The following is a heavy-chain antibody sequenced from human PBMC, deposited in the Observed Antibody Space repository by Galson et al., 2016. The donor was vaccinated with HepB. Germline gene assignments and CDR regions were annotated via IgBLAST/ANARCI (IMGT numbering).Heavy chain of an antibody. CDR1: RRTFSTYS. CDR3: ARDRGSYSPFDY. D-gene: IGHD3-10*01. V-gene: IGHV3-48*02. J-gene: IGHJ4*02. Sequence: SLRLSCPDSRRTFSTYSMNRAGLAPGKGLAWVSYLSSTSSAIYSANSVKGRFTISRDNAKNSLYLQMNSLRDEDTAVYYCARDRGSYSPFDYWGQGTLVTVSS. CDR2: LSSTSSAI.